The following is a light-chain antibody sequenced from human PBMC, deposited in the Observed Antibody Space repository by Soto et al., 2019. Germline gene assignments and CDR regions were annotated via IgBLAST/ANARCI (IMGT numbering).Light chain of an antibody. Sequence: QSALTQPPSASGSPGQSVTISCTGTTSDVGGYKYVSWYQQNPGKAPKLMIYEVTKRPSGVPDRFSGSKSGNTASLTVSGLQAEDEADYYCSSYAGSNNLGVFGGGTKVTVL. V-gene: IGLV2-8*01. CDR2: EVT. CDR1: TSDVGGYKY. CDR3: SSYAGSNNLGV. J-gene: IGLJ2*01.